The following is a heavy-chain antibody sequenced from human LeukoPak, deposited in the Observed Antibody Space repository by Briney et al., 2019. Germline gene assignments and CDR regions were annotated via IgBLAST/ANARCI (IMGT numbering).Heavy chain of an antibody. V-gene: IGHV4-59*08. Sequence: SETLSLTCTVSGGSISSYYWSWIRQPPGKGLEWIGYIYYSGSTNYNPSLKSRVTISVDTSKNQFSLKLSSVTAADTAVYYCAATYSSSWPDYWGQGTLVTVSS. J-gene: IGHJ4*02. D-gene: IGHD6-13*01. CDR1: GGSISSYY. CDR3: AATYSSSWPDY. CDR2: IYYSGST.